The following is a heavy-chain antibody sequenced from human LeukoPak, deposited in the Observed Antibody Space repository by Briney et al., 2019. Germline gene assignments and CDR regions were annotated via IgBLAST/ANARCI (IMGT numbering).Heavy chain of an antibody. CDR1: GGSISSYY. D-gene: IGHD3-22*01. CDR3: ARAPQYYYDSSGYLSYFDY. CDR2: IYTSGST. V-gene: IGHV4-4*07. Sequence: SETLSLTCTVSGGSISSYYWSWIRQPAGKGLEWIGRIYTSGSTNYNPSLKSRVTMSADTSKNQFSLKLSSVTAASTAVYYCARAPQYYYDSSGYLSYFDYWGEGTLVTVSS. J-gene: IGHJ4*02.